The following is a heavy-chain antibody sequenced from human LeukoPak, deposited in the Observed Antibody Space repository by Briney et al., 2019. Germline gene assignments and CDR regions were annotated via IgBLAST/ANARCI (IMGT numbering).Heavy chain of an antibody. D-gene: IGHD1-20*01. CDR3: ARRRYNWNAIDY. CDR2: ISSSGSTI. V-gene: IGHV3-11*01. J-gene: IGHJ4*02. Sequence: AGGSLRLSCAASGFTVSNNYMSWVRQAPGKGLEWVSYISSSGSTIYYADSVKGRFTISRDNAKNSLYLQMNSLRAEDTAVYYCARRRYNWNAIDYWGQGTLVTVSS. CDR1: GFTVSNNY.